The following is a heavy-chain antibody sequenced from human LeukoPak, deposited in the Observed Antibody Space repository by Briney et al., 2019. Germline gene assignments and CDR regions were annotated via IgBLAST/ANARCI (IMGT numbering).Heavy chain of an antibody. J-gene: IGHJ4*02. Sequence: GASVKVSCKASGGTFSSYAISWVRQAPGQGLEWMGGIIPIFGTANYAQKFQGRVTITADKSTSTACMELSSLRSEDTAVYYCARSALSSWYPFDYWGQGTLVTVSS. CDR3: ARSALSSWYPFDY. V-gene: IGHV1-69*06. CDR2: IIPIFGTA. D-gene: IGHD6-13*01. CDR1: GGTFSSYA.